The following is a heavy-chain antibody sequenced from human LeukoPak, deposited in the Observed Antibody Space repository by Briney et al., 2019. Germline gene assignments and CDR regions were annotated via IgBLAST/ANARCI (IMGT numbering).Heavy chain of an antibody. J-gene: IGHJ3*02. CDR3: ARGSRAVTDAFDI. CDR2: ISYDGSNK. V-gene: IGHV3-30*04. CDR1: GFTFSSYA. Sequence: GGSLRLSCAASGFTFSSYAMHWVRQAPGKGLEWVAVISYDGSNKYYADSVKGRFTISRDNSKNTLYLQMNSLRAEDTAIYYCARGSRAVTDAFDIWGQGTMVTVSS. D-gene: IGHD3-10*01.